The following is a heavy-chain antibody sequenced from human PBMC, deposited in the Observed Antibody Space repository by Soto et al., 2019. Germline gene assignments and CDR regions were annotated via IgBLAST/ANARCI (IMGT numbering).Heavy chain of an antibody. J-gene: IGHJ4*02. D-gene: IGHD1-1*01. Sequence: QVQLVQSGAEVKKPGAAVKVSCKASGYTFTSYGISWVRQAPGQGLEWMGWISAYNGNTNYAQKLQGRVTMTTDTSTSTVYMALRRLRSDETAVYYCARGTTEEALDYWGQGTLVTVSS. V-gene: IGHV1-18*01. CDR2: ISAYNGNT. CDR3: ARGTTEEALDY. CDR1: GYTFTSYG.